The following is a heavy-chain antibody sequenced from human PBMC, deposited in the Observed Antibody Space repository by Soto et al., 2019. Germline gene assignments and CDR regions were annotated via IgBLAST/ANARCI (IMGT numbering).Heavy chain of an antibody. V-gene: IGHV3-48*02. CDR2: ISSSSSTI. D-gene: IGHD3-22*01. Sequence: GGSLRLSCAASGFTFSSYSMNWVRQAPGKGLEWVSYISSSSSTIYYADSVKGRFTISRDNAKNSLYLQMNSLRDEDTAVYYCARDSGYYDSSGYSFQHWGQGTLVTVSS. CDR3: ARDSGYYDSSGYSFQH. CDR1: GFTFSSYS. J-gene: IGHJ1*01.